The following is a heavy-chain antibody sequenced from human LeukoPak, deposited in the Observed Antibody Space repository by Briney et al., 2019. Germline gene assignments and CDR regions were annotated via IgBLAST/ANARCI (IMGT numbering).Heavy chain of an antibody. D-gene: IGHD4-17*01. Sequence: SETLSPTCTVSGGSISSYYWSWIRQPPGKGLECIGYIYYSGSTNYNPSLKSRVTISVDTSKNQFSLKLSSVTAADTAVYYCARESDDYGDYVAVLWGQGTLVTVSS. J-gene: IGHJ4*02. CDR1: GGSISSYY. CDR3: ARESDDYGDYVAVL. V-gene: IGHV4-59*01. CDR2: IYYSGST.